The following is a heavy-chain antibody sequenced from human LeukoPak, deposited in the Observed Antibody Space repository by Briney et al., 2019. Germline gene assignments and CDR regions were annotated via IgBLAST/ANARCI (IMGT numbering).Heavy chain of an antibody. Sequence: GRSLRLSCAASGFTFSSYGMHWVRQAPGKGLEWVAVIWYDGSNKYYADSVKGRFTISRDNSKNTLYLQMNSLRAEDTAVYYCARDRGYYGSGSYYQSHGMDVWGQGTTVTVSS. V-gene: IGHV3-33*01. CDR1: GFTFSSYG. CDR3: ARDRGYYGSGSYYQSHGMDV. CDR2: IWYDGSNK. J-gene: IGHJ6*02. D-gene: IGHD3-10*01.